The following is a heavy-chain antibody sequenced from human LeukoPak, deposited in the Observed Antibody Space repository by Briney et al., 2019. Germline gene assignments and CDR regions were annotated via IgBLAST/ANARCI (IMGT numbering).Heavy chain of an antibody. Sequence: PSETLSLTCTVSGGSISSSSYYWGWIRQPPGTGVEWIGSIYYSGSTYYNPSLKSRVTISVDTSKNQFSLKLSSVTAADTAVYYCASTNCGGDCYSFPFDYWGQGTLVTVSS. V-gene: IGHV4-39*01. J-gene: IGHJ4*02. D-gene: IGHD2-21*02. CDR3: ASTNCGGDCYSFPFDY. CDR2: IYYSGST. CDR1: GGSISSSSYY.